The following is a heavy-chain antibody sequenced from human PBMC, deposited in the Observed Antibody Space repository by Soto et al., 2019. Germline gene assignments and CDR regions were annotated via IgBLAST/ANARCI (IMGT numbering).Heavy chain of an antibody. V-gene: IGHV3-11*01. CDR1: GFPFSDHY. D-gene: IGHD2-2*01. CDR2: INFSGVTV. J-gene: IGHJ3*02. CDR3: VSDPSPRHGFDI. Sequence: VQLVESGGGLVEPGGSLRLCCEASGFPFSDHYMNWIRQAPGKGLEWISYINFSGVTVYYAASVKGRFTISRDNAKNSIYLQMNRPTAEDTAMYYCVSDPSPRHGFDIWGQGTMVIVSS.